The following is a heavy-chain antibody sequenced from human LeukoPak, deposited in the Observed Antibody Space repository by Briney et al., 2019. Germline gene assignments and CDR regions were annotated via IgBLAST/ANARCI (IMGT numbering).Heavy chain of an antibody. J-gene: IGHJ5*02. Sequence: GGSLRLSCAASGFTVSNNYMRWVRQAPGKELEWVSPIYSGGATKYADSVKGRFTISRDNSKNTLYLQMNSLRPEDTAVYYCARDREGPWGQGTLVTVSS. CDR1: GFTVSNNY. V-gene: IGHV3-53*01. CDR3: ARDREGP. D-gene: IGHD1-26*01. CDR2: IYSGGAT.